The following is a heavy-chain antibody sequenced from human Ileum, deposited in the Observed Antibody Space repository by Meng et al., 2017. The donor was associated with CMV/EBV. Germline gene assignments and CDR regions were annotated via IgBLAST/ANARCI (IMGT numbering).Heavy chain of an antibody. CDR2: IFFSGNT. CDR3: ARFRIAALGNLFDP. J-gene: IGHJ5*02. D-gene: IGHD6-13*01. V-gene: IGHV4-30-4*08. CDR1: GASLSSGDYY. Sequence: QVQLPDPGPGLAETSEALSLSCTVSGASLSSGDYYWSWIRQPPGKGLEWIGYIFFSGNTYYNPSLNNRVIISIDPPRNQFSLKVDSVTAADTAVYYCARFRIAALGNLFDPWGHGTLVTVSS.